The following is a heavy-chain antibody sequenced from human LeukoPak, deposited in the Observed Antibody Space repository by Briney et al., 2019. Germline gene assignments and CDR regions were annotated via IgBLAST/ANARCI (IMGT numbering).Heavy chain of an antibody. CDR3: AREGDSYDTSGYYNN. V-gene: IGHV1-2*02. Sequence: ASVKVSCKASGYTFTGYYMHWVRQAPGQGLEWMGWINPNSGGTNYAQKFQGRITMTRDTSISTAYMELSSLRSDDTAIYFCAREGDSYDTSGYYNNWGQGTLVTVSS. CDR1: GYTFTGYY. J-gene: IGHJ4*02. CDR2: INPNSGGT. D-gene: IGHD3-22*01.